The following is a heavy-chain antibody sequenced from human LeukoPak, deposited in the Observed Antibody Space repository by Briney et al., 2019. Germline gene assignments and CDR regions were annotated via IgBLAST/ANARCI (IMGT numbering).Heavy chain of an antibody. CDR1: GDSLSSNSAA. V-gene: IGHV6-1*01. CDR2: TYYRSKWYN. J-gene: IGHJ6*02. D-gene: IGHD1-26*01. CDR3: ARYGWELHYGMDV. Sequence: SQTLSLTCAISGDSLSSNSAAWNWLRQSPSRGLEWLGRTYYRSKWYNDYAVSVKSRITINPDTSKNQFSLQLNSVTPEDTAVYYCARYGWELHYGMDVWGQGTTVTVSS.